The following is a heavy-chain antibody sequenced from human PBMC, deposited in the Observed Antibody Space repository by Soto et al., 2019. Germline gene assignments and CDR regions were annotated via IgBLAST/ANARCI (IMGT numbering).Heavy chain of an antibody. CDR3: AKEVLGSMWFDP. Sequence: GGSLRLSCAASGFTFSSYAMSWVRQAPGKGLEWVSAISGSGGSTYYADSVKGRFTISRDNSKNTRYLQMNSLRAEATAVYYCAKEVLGSMWFDPWGQGTLVTVSS. CDR2: ISGSGGST. J-gene: IGHJ5*02. CDR1: GFTFSSYA. D-gene: IGHD1-26*01. V-gene: IGHV3-23*01.